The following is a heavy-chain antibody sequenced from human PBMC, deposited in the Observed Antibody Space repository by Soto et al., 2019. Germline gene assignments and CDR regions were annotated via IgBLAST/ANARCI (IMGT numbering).Heavy chain of an antibody. D-gene: IGHD6-6*01. J-gene: IGHJ6*02. CDR3: ASERSALAARDQVDDYYYYYGMDV. CDR1: GGSISSGCYY. CDR2: IYYSGST. Sequence: TLSLTCTVSGGSISSGCYYWSWIRQHPGKGLEWIGYIYYSGSTYYNPSLKSRVTISVDTSKNQFSLKLSSVTAADTAVYYCASERSALAARDQVDDYYYYYGMDVWGQGTTVTVSS. V-gene: IGHV4-31*03.